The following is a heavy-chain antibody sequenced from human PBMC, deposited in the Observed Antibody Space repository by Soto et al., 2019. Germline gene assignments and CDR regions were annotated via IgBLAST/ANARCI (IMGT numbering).Heavy chain of an antibody. CDR1: GFTFDDYT. CDR3: AKDITQQPTYYYYYGMDV. CDR2: ISWDGGST. Sequence: EVQLVESGGVVVQPGGSLRLSCAASGFTFDDYTMHWVRQAPGKGLEWVSLISWDGGSTYYADSVKGRFTISRDNSKNSLYLQMNSLRTEDTALYYCAKDITQQPTYYYYYGMDVWGQGTTVTVSS. V-gene: IGHV3-43*01. J-gene: IGHJ6*02. D-gene: IGHD6-13*01.